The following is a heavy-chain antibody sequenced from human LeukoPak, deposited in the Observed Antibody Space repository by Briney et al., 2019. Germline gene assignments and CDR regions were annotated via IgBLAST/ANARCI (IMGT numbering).Heavy chain of an antibody. V-gene: IGHV3-48*02. D-gene: IGHD3-22*01. Sequence: GSLRLSCAASGFTFSSYSMNWVRQAPGKGLEWVSYISSSSSTIYYADSVKGRFTISRDNAKNSLYLQMNSLRDEDTAVYYCARGGKYYYDSSGYYLDYWGQGTLVTVSS. CDR3: ARGGKYYYDSSGYYLDY. J-gene: IGHJ4*02. CDR1: GFTFSSYS. CDR2: ISSSSSTI.